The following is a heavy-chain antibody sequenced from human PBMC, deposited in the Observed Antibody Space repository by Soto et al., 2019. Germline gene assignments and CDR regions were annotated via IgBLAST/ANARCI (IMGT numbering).Heavy chain of an antibody. Sequence: EVQLVESGGGLVQPGRSLRLSCAASGFTFDDYAMHWVRQAPGKGLEWVSGISWNSGSIGYADSVKGRFTISRDNAKNSLYLQMNSLRAEDTALYYCAKDMSSGSSYGDYYYGMDVWGQGTTVTVSS. CDR2: ISWNSGSI. J-gene: IGHJ6*02. V-gene: IGHV3-9*01. D-gene: IGHD2-15*01. CDR3: AKDMSSGSSYGDYYYGMDV. CDR1: GFTFDDYA.